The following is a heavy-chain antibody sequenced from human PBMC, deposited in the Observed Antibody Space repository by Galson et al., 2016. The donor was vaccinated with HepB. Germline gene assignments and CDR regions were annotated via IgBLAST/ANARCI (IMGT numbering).Heavy chain of an antibody. J-gene: IGHJ4*02. Sequence: SLRLSCAASGFAFSNYAMSWVRQAPGKGLEWVSLIFAGGDRTFYADSVRGRFTISRDNSKNTLYLQMSSLRADDSAVCYCAKDGCTSTSCYSYWGQGTLVTVSS. D-gene: IGHD2-2*01. V-gene: IGHV3-23*01. CDR2: IFAGGDRT. CDR1: GFAFSNYA. CDR3: AKDGCTSTSCYSY.